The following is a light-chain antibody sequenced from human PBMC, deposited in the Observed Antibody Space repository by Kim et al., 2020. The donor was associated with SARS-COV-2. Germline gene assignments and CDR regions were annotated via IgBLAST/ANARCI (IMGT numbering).Light chain of an antibody. J-gene: IGLJ2*01. V-gene: IGLV3-1*01. CDR3: QAWDSSSHVV. Sequence: SYELTQPPSVSVSPGQTASITCSADKLGDKYACWYQQKPGQSPVLVIYQDSKRPSGIPERFSGSNSGNTATLTISGTQAMDEADYYCQAWDSSSHVVFGGGTQLTVL. CDR1: KLGDKY. CDR2: QDS.